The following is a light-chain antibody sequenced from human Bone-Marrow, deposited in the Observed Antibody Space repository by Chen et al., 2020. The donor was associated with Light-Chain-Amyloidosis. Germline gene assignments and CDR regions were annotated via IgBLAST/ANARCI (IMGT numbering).Light chain of an antibody. J-gene: IGLJ3*02. V-gene: IGLV6-57*01. CDR2: EDD. CDR3: QSYQGSSQGV. CDR1: SGSIATNY. Sequence: NFMLTQPHSVSESPGKTVIISCTRGSGSIATNYVQWYQQRPGSSPTTVIYEDDQRPSGVPDRFSGSIDRSSNSASLTISGLKTEDEADYDCQSYQGSSQGVFGGGTKLTVL.